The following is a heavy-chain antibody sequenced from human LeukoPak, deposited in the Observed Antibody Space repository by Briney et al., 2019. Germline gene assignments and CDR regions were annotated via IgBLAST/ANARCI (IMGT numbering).Heavy chain of an antibody. J-gene: IGHJ6*02. D-gene: IGHD3-16*01. CDR1: GITFSNYA. CDR2: ISGSAHKI. Sequence: LSGGSLRLSCVASGITFSNYAVSWVRQAPEKGLDWVSVISGSAHKIRYADSVKGRFTISRDNAKNSLYLQMSNLRAEDTAVYFCARGGGLDVWGQGATVTVSS. V-gene: IGHV3-23*01. CDR3: ARGGGLDV.